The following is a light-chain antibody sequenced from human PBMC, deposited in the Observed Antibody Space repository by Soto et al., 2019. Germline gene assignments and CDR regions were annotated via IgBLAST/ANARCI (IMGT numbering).Light chain of an antibody. CDR1: QSVNSN. V-gene: IGKV3-15*01. CDR3: QQYSKWPIT. J-gene: IGKJ5*01. Sequence: EIVMTQSPAILSVSPGESATLSCRASQSVNSNYLAWYQQHPGQPPRLLIYGISTRATGIPARFSGGGSGTEFSLTISSLQSEDFAVYYCQQYSKWPITFGQGTRLEIK. CDR2: GIS.